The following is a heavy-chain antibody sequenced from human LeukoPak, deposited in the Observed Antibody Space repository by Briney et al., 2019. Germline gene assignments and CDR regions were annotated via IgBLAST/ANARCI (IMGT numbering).Heavy chain of an antibody. Sequence: GGSLRLSCAASGFTFSSYAMSWVRQAPGKGLEWVAAISGSGGSTYYADSVKGRFTISRDNSKNTLYLQMNSLRAEDTAVYYCAKDGSTTVGAILDYWGQGTLVTVSS. CDR2: ISGSGGST. CDR1: GFTFSSYA. J-gene: IGHJ4*02. D-gene: IGHD1-26*01. V-gene: IGHV3-23*01. CDR3: AKDGSTTVGAILDY.